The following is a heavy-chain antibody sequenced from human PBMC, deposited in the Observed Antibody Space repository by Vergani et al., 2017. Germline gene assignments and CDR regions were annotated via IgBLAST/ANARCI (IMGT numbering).Heavy chain of an antibody. D-gene: IGHD2-15*01. CDR3: ARDQSGGYCRGGSCYSGETWYFDL. CDR2: INPNSGGT. Sequence: QVQLVQSGAEVKKPGASVKVSCKASGYTFTGYYMHWVRQAPGQGLEWMGWINPNSGGTNYAQKFQGRVTRIRDTSISTAYMELSRLRADDTAVYYCARDQSGGYCRGGSCYSGETWYFDLWGRGNLVTVSS. CDR1: GYTFTGYY. V-gene: IGHV1-2*02. J-gene: IGHJ2*01.